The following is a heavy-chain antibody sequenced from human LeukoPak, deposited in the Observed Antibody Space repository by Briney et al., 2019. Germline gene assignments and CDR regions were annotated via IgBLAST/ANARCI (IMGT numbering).Heavy chain of an antibody. J-gene: IGHJ5*02. V-gene: IGHV1-2*02. Sequence: ASVKVSCKASGYIFTSYYIHWVRQAPGQGLEWMGWINPNSGGTNYAQKFQGRVTMTRDTSISTAYMELSRLRSDDTAVYYCARDQYGYSSTNWFDPWGQGTLVTVSS. CDR1: GYIFTSYY. CDR3: ARDQYGYSSTNWFDP. CDR2: INPNSGGT. D-gene: IGHD5-18*01.